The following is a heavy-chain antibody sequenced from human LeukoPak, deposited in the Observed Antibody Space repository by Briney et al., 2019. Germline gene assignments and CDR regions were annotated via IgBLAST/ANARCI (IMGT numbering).Heavy chain of an antibody. CDR2: INSDGSST. Sequence: PGGSLRLSCAASGFTFSSHWLTWVRLAPGKGLVWVSRINSDGSSTSYADSVKGRFTISRDNAKNTLYLQMNSLRAEDTAVYYCARVCCSSSRGTPSGDHYYYYGMDVWGQGTTVTVSS. CDR1: GFTFSSHW. V-gene: IGHV3-74*01. J-gene: IGHJ6*02. CDR3: ARVCCSSSRGTPSGDHYYYYGMDV. D-gene: IGHD6-13*01.